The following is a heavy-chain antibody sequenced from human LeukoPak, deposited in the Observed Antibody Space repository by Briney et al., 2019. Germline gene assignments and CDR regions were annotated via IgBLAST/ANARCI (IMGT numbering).Heavy chain of an antibody. Sequence: ASVKVSCKASGYTFTSYGISWVRQAPGQRLEWMGWISAYNGNTNYAQKLQGRVTMTTDTSTSTAYMELRSLRSDDTAVYYCSLVGATENFDYWGQGTLVTVSS. D-gene: IGHD1-26*01. CDR1: GYTFTSYG. V-gene: IGHV1-18*01. CDR2: ISAYNGNT. CDR3: SLVGATENFDY. J-gene: IGHJ4*02.